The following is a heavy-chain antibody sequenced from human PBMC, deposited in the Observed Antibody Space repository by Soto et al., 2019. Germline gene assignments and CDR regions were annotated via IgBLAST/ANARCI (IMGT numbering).Heavy chain of an antibody. D-gene: IGHD2-2*01. Sequence: SETLSLTCTVSGGSVSSGSYYWSWIRQHPGKGLEWIGYIYYSGSTYYNPSLKSRVTISVDTSKNQFSLKLSSVTAADTAVYYCARQVNQLLARLLDYGMDVWGQGTTVTVSS. V-gene: IGHV4-31*03. CDR1: GGSVSSGSYY. CDR2: IYYSGST. CDR3: ARQVNQLLARLLDYGMDV. J-gene: IGHJ6*02.